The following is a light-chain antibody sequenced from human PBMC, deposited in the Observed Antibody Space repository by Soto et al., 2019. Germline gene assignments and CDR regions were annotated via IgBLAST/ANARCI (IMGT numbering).Light chain of an antibody. CDR3: QQRSNWPPV. CDR1: QSVSSY. Sequence: EIVLTQSPATLSLSPGERATLSCRASQSVSSYLAWYQQKPGQAPRLLLYDASNRATGIPARFSGSGSGTDFTLTISRLEPEDFAVYYCQQRSNWPPVFGGGTKVDIK. V-gene: IGKV3-11*01. CDR2: DAS. J-gene: IGKJ4*01.